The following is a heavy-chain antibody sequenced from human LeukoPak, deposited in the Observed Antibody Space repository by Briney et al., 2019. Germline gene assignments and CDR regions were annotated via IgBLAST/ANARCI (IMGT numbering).Heavy chain of an antibody. CDR3: SRGGANTPFDY. V-gene: IGHV3-49*03. J-gene: IGHJ4*02. D-gene: IGHD2-15*01. CDR1: GFTFGDYT. CDR2: IRSKTYGGTT. Sequence: PGGSLRLSCTGSGFTFGDYTMTWFRQAPGKGLEWVGFIRSKTYGGTTEDAASVKGRFTISRDDSKSIAYLQMNSLKIDDTAVYYCSRGGANTPFDYWGQGTLVTVSS.